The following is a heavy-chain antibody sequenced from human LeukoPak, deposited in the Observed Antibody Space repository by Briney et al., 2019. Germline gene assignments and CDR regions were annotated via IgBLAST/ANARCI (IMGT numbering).Heavy chain of an antibody. CDR2: IWYDGSNK. CDR3: ATSAHIEVGTAPPPGY. CDR1: GFTFNRFG. Sequence: GRSLRLSCATSGFTFNRFGMHWVRQAPGKGLEWVAVIWYDGSNKDYADSVKGRFTISRDNSKNTLYLQMSGLRAEDTAVYYCATSAHIEVGTAPPPGYWGQGTLVTVTS. J-gene: IGHJ4*02. D-gene: IGHD2-21*02. V-gene: IGHV3-33*01.